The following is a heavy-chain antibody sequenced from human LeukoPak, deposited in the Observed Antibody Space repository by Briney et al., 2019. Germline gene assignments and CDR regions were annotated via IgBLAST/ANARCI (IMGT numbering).Heavy chain of an antibody. CDR1: GYSFTSYW. CDR2: IYPGDSDT. J-gene: IGHJ5*02. CDR3: ARHRRAVAGSNWFDP. V-gene: IGHV5-51*01. D-gene: IGHD6-19*01. Sequence: GESLKISCKGSGYSFTSYWIGWVRQMPGKGLEWMGIIYPGDSDTRYSPSFQGQVTISADKSISTAYLQWSSLKASDTAMYYCARHRRAVAGSNWFDPWGQGTLVTVSS.